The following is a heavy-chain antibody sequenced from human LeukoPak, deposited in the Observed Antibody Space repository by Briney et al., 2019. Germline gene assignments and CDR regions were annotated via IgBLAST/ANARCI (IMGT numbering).Heavy chain of an antibody. V-gene: IGHV3-48*01. CDR3: ARDDDTGSYFGQDVFDI. Sequence: WGSLRLSCAASGFIFSNYNMNWVRQAPGEGLEWIAYISYSATLIYYADSVKGRFTISRETATDSVFLQMNSLRADDTAVYYCARDDDTGSYFGQDVFDIWGQGTMVTVAS. CDR2: ISYSATLI. D-gene: IGHD1-26*01. CDR1: GFIFSNYN. J-gene: IGHJ3*02.